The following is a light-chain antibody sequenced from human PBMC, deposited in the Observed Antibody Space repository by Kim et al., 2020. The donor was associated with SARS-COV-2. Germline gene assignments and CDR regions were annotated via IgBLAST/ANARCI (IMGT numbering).Light chain of an antibody. CDR2: QDN. CDR3: HAWDSEVV. Sequence: SYELTQPPSLSVSPGQTASITCSGDNLQNKYSFWYQQKPGQSPVMVIYQDNKRPSGIPERFSGSKSGNTATLTVSGTQPLDEADYYCHAWDSEVVFGGGTQLTVL. J-gene: IGLJ2*01. V-gene: IGLV3-1*01. CDR1: NLQNKY.